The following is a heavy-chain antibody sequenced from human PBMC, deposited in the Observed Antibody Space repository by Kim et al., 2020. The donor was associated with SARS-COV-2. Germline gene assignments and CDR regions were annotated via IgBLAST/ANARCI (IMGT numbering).Heavy chain of an antibody. CDR2: IFSNDEK. CDR3: ARISSTIVPGNMPPNNWFDP. Sequence: SGPTLVKPTETLTLTCTVSGFSLNNARMGVSWIRQPPGKALEWLAHIFSNDEKSSSISLKSRLTISKDTSKSQVVLTMTNMDPVDTATYYCARISSTIVPGNMPPNNWFDPWGQGTLVTVSS. D-gene: IGHD2-2*01. J-gene: IGHJ5*02. V-gene: IGHV2-26*01. CDR1: GFSLNNARMG.